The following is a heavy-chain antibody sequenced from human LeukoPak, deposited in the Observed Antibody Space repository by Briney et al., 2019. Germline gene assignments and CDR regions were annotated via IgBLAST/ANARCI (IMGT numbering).Heavy chain of an antibody. CDR1: GYSFTSYR. CDR2: IYPGDSDT. D-gene: IGHD3-22*01. V-gene: IGHV5-51*01. CDR3: AIEDDSSGYDAFDI. J-gene: IGHJ3*02. Sequence: GESLKISCKGSGYSFTSYRIGWVRQMPGKGLEWMGIIYPGDSDTRYSPSFQGQVTISADKSISTAYLQWSSLKASDTATYYCAIEDDSSGYDAFDIWGQGTMVTVSS.